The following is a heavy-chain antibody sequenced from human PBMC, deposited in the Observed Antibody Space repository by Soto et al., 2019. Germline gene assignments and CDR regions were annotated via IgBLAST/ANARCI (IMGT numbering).Heavy chain of an antibody. V-gene: IGHV3-23*01. Sequence: GGSLRLSCAASGFTFSSYAMNWVRQAPGKGLEWVSTIGSSGGTYYADSVKGRFTISRDNSKNTLFLQMNSLRAEDTAVYYCAKSCENGPWCAFDIWGQGTMVTVSS. CDR2: IGSSGGT. CDR3: AKSCENGPWCAFDI. J-gene: IGHJ3*02. D-gene: IGHD2-15*01. CDR1: GFTFSSYA.